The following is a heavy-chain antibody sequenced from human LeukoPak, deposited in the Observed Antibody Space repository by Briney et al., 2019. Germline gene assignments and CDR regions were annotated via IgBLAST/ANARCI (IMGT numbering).Heavy chain of an antibody. CDR2: INHSGST. V-gene: IGHV4-34*01. D-gene: IGHD3-3*01. J-gene: IGHJ4*02. Sequence: SETLSLTCAVYGGSFSGYYWSWVRQPPGKGLEWIGEINHSGSTNYNPSLKSRVTISVDTSKNQFSLKLSSVTAADTAVYYCARVGYRILGVVNYYFDYWGQGTLVTVSS. CDR1: GGSFSGYY. CDR3: ARVGYRILGVVNYYFDY.